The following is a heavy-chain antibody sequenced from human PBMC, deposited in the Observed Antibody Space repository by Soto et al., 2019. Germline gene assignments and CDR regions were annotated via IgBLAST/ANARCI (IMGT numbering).Heavy chain of an antibody. CDR3: ARGGDSWSGYFDY. Sequence: PSETLSLTCAVSGYSISSGYYWGWIRQPPGQGLEWIGFVYRTRSTYYSPSLKSRLTISIDTSNNRFSLELRSVTAADTAVYYCARGGDSWSGYFDYWGQGNMVTVSS. J-gene: IGHJ4*02. V-gene: IGHV4-38-2*01. CDR2: VYRTRST. D-gene: IGHD3-3*01. CDR1: GYSISSGYY.